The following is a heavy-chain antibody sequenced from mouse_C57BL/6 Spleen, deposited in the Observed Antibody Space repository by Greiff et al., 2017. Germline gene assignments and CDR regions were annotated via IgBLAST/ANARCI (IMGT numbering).Heavy chain of an antibody. CDR1: GFTFSSYT. CDR3: ARRGTTVVEGYYAMDY. D-gene: IGHD1-1*01. CDR2: ISGGGGNT. J-gene: IGHJ4*01. Sequence: EVMLVESGGGLVKPGGSLKLSCAASGFTFSSYTMSWVRQTPEKRLAWVATISGGGGNTYYPDSVKGRFTISRDNAKNTLCLQMSSLRSEDTALYYCARRGTTVVEGYYAMDYWGQGTSVTVSS. V-gene: IGHV5-9*01.